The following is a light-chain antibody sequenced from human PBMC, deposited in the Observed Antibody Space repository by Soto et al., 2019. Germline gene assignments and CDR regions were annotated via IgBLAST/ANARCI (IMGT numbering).Light chain of an antibody. V-gene: IGKV3-20*01. J-gene: IGKJ4*01. CDR2: GAS. Sequence: EIVLTQSPGTLSLSPGERATLSCRASQSVSSTYLAWYQQKPGQAPRLLIYGASSRATGIPDRFSGSVSGTDFTLTISRLEPEDFAVYYCQHYGSSRGTFGGGTKVEIK. CDR1: QSVSSTY. CDR3: QHYGSSRGT.